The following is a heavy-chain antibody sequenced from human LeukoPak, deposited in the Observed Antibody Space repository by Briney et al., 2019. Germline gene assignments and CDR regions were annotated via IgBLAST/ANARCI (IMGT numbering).Heavy chain of an antibody. D-gene: IGHD6-19*01. CDR2: IYYSGST. CDR1: GGSISSYY. CDR3: ARGGRQWLVLDYYYMDV. J-gene: IGHJ6*03. V-gene: IGHV4-59*01. Sequence: SETLSLTCTVSGGSISSYYWSWIRQPPGKGLEWIGYIYYSGSTNYNPSLKSRVTISVDTSKNQFSLKLSSVTAADTAVYYCARGGRQWLVLDYYYMDVWGKGTTVTVSS.